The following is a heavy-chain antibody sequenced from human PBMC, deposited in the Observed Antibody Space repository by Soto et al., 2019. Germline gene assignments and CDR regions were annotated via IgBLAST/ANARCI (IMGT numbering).Heavy chain of an antibody. CDR2: IYYSGST. J-gene: IGHJ3*02. V-gene: IGHV4-59*01. Sequence: QVQLQESGPGLVKPSETLSLTCTVSGGSISSYYWSWIRQPPGKGLEWIGYIYYSGSTNYNPTLKSRVTISVDTSKNQFSLKLSSVTAADTAVYYCAREGPYDGSGTEAFDIWGQGTMVTVSS. CDR1: GGSISSYY. CDR3: AREGPYDGSGTEAFDI. D-gene: IGHD3-22*01.